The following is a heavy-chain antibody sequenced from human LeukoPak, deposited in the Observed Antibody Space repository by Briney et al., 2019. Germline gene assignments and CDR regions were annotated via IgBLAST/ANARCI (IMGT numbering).Heavy chain of an antibody. J-gene: IGHJ6*03. D-gene: IGHD3-9*01. Sequence: SVKVSCKASGGTFSSYAISWVRQAPGQGLEWMGGIIPMFGTRNYAQKFQGRVAISVDISTTTAYMELSSLRSEDTGVYYCARGADWQVLEYYYYYMDVWGKGTTVTVSS. CDR2: IIPMFGTR. CDR3: ARGADWQVLEYYYYYMDV. CDR1: GGTFSSYA. V-gene: IGHV1-69*06.